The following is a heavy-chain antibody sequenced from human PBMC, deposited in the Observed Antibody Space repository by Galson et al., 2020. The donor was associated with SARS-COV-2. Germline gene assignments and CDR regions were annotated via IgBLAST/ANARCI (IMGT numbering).Heavy chain of an antibody. J-gene: IGHJ4*02. V-gene: IGHV3-33*01. D-gene: IGHD3-10*01. CDR3: ARDDGSGSYYFDY. CDR1: GFTFSSYG. Sequence: GESLKISCAASGFTFSSYGMHWVRQAPGKGLEWVAVIWYDGSNKYYADSVKGRFTISRDNSKNTLYLQMNSLRAEDTAVYYCARDDGSGSYYFDYWGQGTLVTVSS. CDR2: IWYDGSNK.